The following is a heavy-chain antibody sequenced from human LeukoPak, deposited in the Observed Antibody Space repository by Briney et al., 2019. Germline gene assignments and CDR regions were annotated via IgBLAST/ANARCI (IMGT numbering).Heavy chain of an antibody. CDR3: AKDDRGNYYDSSGYYN. CDR1: GFTFTVYA. Sequence: GGSLRLSCAASGFTFTVYAMSWVRQAPGKGLEWVSAISGSGGSTYYADSVKGRFTISRDNSKNTLYLQMNSLRAEDTAVYYCAKDDRGNYYDSSGYYNWGQGTLVTVSS. J-gene: IGHJ4*02. CDR2: ISGSGGST. D-gene: IGHD3-22*01. V-gene: IGHV3-23*01.